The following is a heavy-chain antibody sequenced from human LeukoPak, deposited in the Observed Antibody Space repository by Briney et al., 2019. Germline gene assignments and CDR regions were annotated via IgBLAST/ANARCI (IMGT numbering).Heavy chain of an antibody. D-gene: IGHD7-27*01. V-gene: IGHV3-74*01. CDR3: VRDGDGDVEFDY. CDR2: VNSDGSDT. CDR1: GFTFINHW. Sequence: PGGSLRLSCAASGFTFINHWMHWVRQAPGKGLVWVSHVNSDGSDTTYADSVKGRFSISRDNAKNTLYLQMDSLRAEDTAIYYCVRDGDGDVEFDYWGQGALVTVPS. J-gene: IGHJ4*02.